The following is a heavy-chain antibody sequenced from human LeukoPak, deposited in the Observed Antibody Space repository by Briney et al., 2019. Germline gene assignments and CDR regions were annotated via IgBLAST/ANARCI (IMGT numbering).Heavy chain of an antibody. CDR3: ARVRDFRSTFYGRLGDYYYMDV. CDR1: GFTFSSYS. Sequence: PGGSLRLSCAASGFTFSSYSMNWARQAPGKGLEWVANIRQDGTEKYYVDSVKGRFTISKDNAKKSLFLQMNSLRAEDTAVYYCARVRDFRSTFYGRLGDYYYMDVWGKGTTVAVSS. V-gene: IGHV3-7*01. J-gene: IGHJ6*03. D-gene: IGHD3-3*01. CDR2: IRQDGTEK.